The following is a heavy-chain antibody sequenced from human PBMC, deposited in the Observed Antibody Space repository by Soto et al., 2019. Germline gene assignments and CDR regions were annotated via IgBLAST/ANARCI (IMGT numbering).Heavy chain of an antibody. CDR3: ARDRGDYGGYYYYGMDV. V-gene: IGHV4-59*12. D-gene: IGHD4-17*01. CDR2: IYYSGST. Sequence: PSETLSLTCTVSGGSMRSYYWSWIRQSPGKGLEWIGYIYYSGSTYYNPSLKSRVTISVDTSKNQFSLKLSSVTAADTAVYYCARDRGDYGGYYYYGMDVWGQGTTVTVSS. J-gene: IGHJ6*02. CDR1: GGSMRSYY.